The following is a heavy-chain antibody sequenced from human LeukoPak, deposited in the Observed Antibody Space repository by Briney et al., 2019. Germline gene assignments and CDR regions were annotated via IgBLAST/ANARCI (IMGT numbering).Heavy chain of an antibody. D-gene: IGHD2-15*01. V-gene: IGHV4-39*01. J-gene: IGHJ5*02. CDR3: ARHRINWFDP. CDR1: GGSLSSSSYY. Sequence: SETLSLTCTVSGGSLSSSSYYWGWIRQPPGKGLEWIGSIYYSGSTYYNPSLKSRVTISVDTSKNQFSLKLSSVTAADTAVYYCARHRINWFDPWGQGTLVTVSS. CDR2: IYYSGST.